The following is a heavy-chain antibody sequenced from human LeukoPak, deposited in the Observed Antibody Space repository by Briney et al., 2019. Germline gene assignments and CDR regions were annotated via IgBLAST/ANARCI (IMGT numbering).Heavy chain of an antibody. CDR1: GLTFGTYT. J-gene: IGHJ5*02. Sequence: GGSLRLSCAASGLTFGTYTMNWVRQAPGKGLEWVSSISTSSSSIYYADSVKGRFTISRDNSKNTLYLQMNSLRAEDTAVYYCAGRPIKIFGVVIRSRRHWFDPWGQGTLVTVSS. D-gene: IGHD3-3*01. V-gene: IGHV3-21*01. CDR3: AGRPIKIFGVVIRSRRHWFDP. CDR2: ISTSSSSI.